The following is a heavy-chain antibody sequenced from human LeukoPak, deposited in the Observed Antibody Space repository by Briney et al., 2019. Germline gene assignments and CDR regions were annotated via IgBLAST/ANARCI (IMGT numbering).Heavy chain of an antibody. D-gene: IGHD2-2*01. CDR3: ASGYCSSTSCYQGDAFDI. J-gene: IGHJ3*02. Sequence: SETLSLTCTVSGGSISSGDYYWSWIRQPPGKGLEWIGYIYYSGSTYYNPSLKSRVTISVDTSKNQFSLKLSSMTAADTAVYYCASGYCSSTSCYQGDAFDIWGQGTMVTVSS. V-gene: IGHV4-30-4*08. CDR2: IYYSGST. CDR1: GGSISSGDYY.